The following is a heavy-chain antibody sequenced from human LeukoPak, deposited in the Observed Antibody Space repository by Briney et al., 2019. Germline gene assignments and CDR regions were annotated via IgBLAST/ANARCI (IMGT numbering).Heavy chain of an antibody. CDR2: LSSNGDNT. CDR3: ARKVAQGPFDF. V-gene: IGHV3-64*01. Sequence: GGSLRLSCAASGFIFSGYALHWVRQAPGKGLEYVSALSSNGDNTFYASSVKGRFTISRDNSKNTLYLQMRNLGADDMAVYYCARKVAQGPFDFWGQGTMVTVSS. J-gene: IGHJ3*01. CDR1: GFIFSGYA. D-gene: IGHD2-15*01.